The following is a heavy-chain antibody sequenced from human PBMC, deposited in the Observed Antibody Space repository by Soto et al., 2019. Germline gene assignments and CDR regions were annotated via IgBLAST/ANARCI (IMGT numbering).Heavy chain of an antibody. CDR1: GFTFSDYY. CDR2: ISSSSSYT. J-gene: IGHJ6*02. V-gene: IGHV3-11*06. Sequence: GRSLRLSCAASGFTFSDYYMIWIRQAPGKGLEWVSYISSSSSYTNYADSVKGRFTISRDNAKNSLYLQMNSLRAEDTAVYYCARDLYCSGGSCYLLYYYYGMDVWGQGTTVTVSS. D-gene: IGHD2-15*01. CDR3: ARDLYCSGGSCYLLYYYYGMDV.